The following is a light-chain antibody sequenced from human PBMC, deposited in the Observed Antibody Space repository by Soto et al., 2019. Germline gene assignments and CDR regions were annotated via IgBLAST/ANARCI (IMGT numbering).Light chain of an antibody. J-gene: IGKJ3*01. V-gene: IGKV3-11*01. CDR3: QPRSNWPS. Sequence: EIVLTQSPGTLSLSPGERATLSCRASQSVSSFLAWYQQKPGQAPRLLIYDASNRATGIPTRFSGSGSVTDFTLTISSLEPEDFAVYYCQPRSNWPSFGPGTKVDI. CDR1: QSVSSF. CDR2: DAS.